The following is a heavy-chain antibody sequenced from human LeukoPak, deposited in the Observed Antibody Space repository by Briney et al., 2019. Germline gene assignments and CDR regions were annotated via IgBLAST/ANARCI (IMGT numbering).Heavy chain of an antibody. CDR3: ARAPSWPPGNYYMDV. V-gene: IGHV3-7*01. CDR2: IKQDGSEK. D-gene: IGHD2-2*01. Sequence: GGSLRLSCAASGFTFSSYWMSWVRQAPGKGLEWVANIKQDGSEKYYVDSVKGRFTISRDNAKNSLYLQMNSLRAEDTAVYYCARAPSWPPGNYYMDVWGKGTTVTVSS. J-gene: IGHJ6*03. CDR1: GFTFSSYW.